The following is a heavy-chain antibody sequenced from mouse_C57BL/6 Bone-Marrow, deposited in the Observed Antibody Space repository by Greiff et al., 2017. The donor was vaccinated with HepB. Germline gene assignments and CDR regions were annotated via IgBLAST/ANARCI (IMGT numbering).Heavy chain of an antibody. D-gene: IGHD1-1*01. J-gene: IGHJ1*03. CDR3: ARMSYYYGSSFYWYFDV. CDR2: IDPANGNT. CDR1: GFNIKNTY. Sequence: VQLKESVAELVRPGASVKLSCTASGFNIKNTYMHWVKQRPEQGLEWIGRIDPANGNTKYAPKFQGKATITADTSSSTAYMQLSSLTSEDSAVYYCARMSYYYGSSFYWYFDVWGTGTTVTVSS. V-gene: IGHV14-3*01.